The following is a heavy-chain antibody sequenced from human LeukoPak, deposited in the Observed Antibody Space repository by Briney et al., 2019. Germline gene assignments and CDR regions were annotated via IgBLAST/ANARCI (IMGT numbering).Heavy chain of an antibody. J-gene: IGHJ4*02. CDR1: GYTFTGYY. CDR3: ARGPMGDDYYDSSGYYSNYFDY. CDR2: INPNSGGT. Sequence: ASVKVSCKASGYTFTGYYMHWVRRAPGQGLEWMGWINPNSGGTNYAQKFQGRVTMTRDTSISTAYMELSRLRSDDTAVYYCARGPMGDDYYDSSGYYSNYFDYWGQGTLVTVSS. D-gene: IGHD3-22*01. V-gene: IGHV1-2*02.